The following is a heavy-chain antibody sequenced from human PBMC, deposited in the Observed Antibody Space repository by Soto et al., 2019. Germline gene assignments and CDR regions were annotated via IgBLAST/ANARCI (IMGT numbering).Heavy chain of an antibody. CDR1: GGSISSYY. J-gene: IGHJ4*02. Sequence: PSETLSLTCTVSGGSISSYYWSWIRQPPGKGLEWIGYIYYSGSTNYNPSLKSRVTISVDTSKNQFSLKLSSVTAADTAVYYCARSSGYDFPYFDYWGPGTLVTVSS. CDR3: ARSSGYDFPYFDY. CDR2: IYYSGST. V-gene: IGHV4-59*01. D-gene: IGHD5-12*01.